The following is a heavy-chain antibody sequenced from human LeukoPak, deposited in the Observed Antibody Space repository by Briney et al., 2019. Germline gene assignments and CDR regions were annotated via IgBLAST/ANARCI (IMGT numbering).Heavy chain of an antibody. V-gene: IGHV4-34*01. CDR3: ARINRSPYSSGWYPGGAFDI. D-gene: IGHD6-19*01. CDR2: INHSGST. CDR1: GGSFSGYY. Sequence: PSETLSLTCAVYGGSFSGYYWSWIRQPPGKGLEWIGEINHSGSTNYNPSLKSRVTISVDTSKNQFSLKLSSVTAADTAVYYCARINRSPYSSGWYPGGAFDIWGQGTMVTVSS. J-gene: IGHJ3*02.